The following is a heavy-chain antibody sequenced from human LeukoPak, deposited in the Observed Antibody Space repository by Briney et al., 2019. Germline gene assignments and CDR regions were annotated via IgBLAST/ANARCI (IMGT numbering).Heavy chain of an antibody. D-gene: IGHD5-24*01. J-gene: IGHJ4*02. CDR1: GFAFDDYA. CDR2: ISGDGGST. Sequence: PGGSLRLSCAASGFAFDDYAMHWVRQAPGTGLEWVSLISGDGGSTYYADSVKGRFTISRDNSKNSLYLQMNSLRTEDTALYYCAKDTRGDGYNSRFDYWGQGTLVTVSP. CDR3: AKDTRGDGYNSRFDY. V-gene: IGHV3-43*02.